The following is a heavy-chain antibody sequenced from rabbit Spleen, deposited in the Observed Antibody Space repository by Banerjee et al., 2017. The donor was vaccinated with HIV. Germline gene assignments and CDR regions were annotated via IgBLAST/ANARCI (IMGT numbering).Heavy chain of an antibody. CDR2: IAGSGSGFP. D-gene: IGHD8-1*01. Sequence: QEQLEESGGDLVKPEGSLTLTCKASGFSFSSSYYMCWVRQAPGKGLEWIACIAGSGSGFPYSATWATGRFTCSKSSSTTVTLQMTSLTVADTATYFCARDTGSSFSSYGMDLWGPGTLVTVS. CDR3: ARDTGSSFSSYGMDL. V-gene: IGHV1S45*01. CDR1: GFSFSSSYY. J-gene: IGHJ6*01.